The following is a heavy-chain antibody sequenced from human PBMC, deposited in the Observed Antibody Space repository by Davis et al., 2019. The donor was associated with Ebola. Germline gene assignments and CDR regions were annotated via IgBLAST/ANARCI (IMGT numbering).Heavy chain of an antibody. V-gene: IGHV3-30*03. D-gene: IGHD2-8*01. CDR3: ARVVLAEGDT. CDR1: GFTFSSYG. Sequence: SLKISCAASGFTFSSYGMHWVRQAPGKGLEWVAVISYDGSNKYYADYVKGRFTISRDNGKNSLYLQMKGLRAEDTAVYYCARVVLAEGDTWGQGTLVTVSS. CDR2: ISYDGSNK. J-gene: IGHJ5*02.